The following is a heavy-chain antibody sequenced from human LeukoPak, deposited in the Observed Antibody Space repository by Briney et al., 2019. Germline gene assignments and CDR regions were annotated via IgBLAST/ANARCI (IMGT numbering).Heavy chain of an antibody. CDR1: GFIFSGYW. CDR3: VRPLLFIRGLVDN. D-gene: IGHD2/OR15-2a*01. V-gene: IGHV3-7*01. CDR2: IKQDESEI. J-gene: IGHJ4*02. Sequence: PGGSLRLSCAASGFIFSGYWMSWVRQAPGKGLEWVANIKQDESEIFYVDSVKGRFTISRDNAKNSLYLEMGSLRAEDTAVYYCVRPLLFIRGLVDNWGQGTLVTVSS.